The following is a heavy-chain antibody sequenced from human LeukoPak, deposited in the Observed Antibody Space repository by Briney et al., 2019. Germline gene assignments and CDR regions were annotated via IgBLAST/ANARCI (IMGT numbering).Heavy chain of an antibody. V-gene: IGHV3-30*18. CDR3: AKDLHYDFWSGYYIIGDY. D-gene: IGHD3-3*01. CDR2: ISYDGSNK. J-gene: IGHJ4*02. Sequence: GGSLRLSCAASGFTFSSYGMHWVRQAPGKGLEWVAVISYDGSNKYYADSVKGRFTISRDNSKNTLYLQMNSLRAEDTAVYYCAKDLHYDFWSGYYIIGDYWSQGTLVTVSS. CDR1: GFTFSSYG.